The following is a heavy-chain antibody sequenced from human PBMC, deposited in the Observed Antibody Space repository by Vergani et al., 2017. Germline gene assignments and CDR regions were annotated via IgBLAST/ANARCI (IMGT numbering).Heavy chain of an antibody. J-gene: IGHJ4*02. CDR2: ITYNGGRT. CDR3: ARDVGSACISTNCYAWF. V-gene: IGHV3-23*01. Sequence: EVRLLESGGGLVQPGGSLRLSCAASGFTFNIYAMSWVRQAPGKGLEWVSTITYNGGRTYYADSVTGRFTISRDNSKNTLFLQLKTLRAEDTAVYYCARDVGSACISTNCYAWFWGQGTLVTVSS. D-gene: IGHD2-2*01. CDR1: GFTFNIYA.